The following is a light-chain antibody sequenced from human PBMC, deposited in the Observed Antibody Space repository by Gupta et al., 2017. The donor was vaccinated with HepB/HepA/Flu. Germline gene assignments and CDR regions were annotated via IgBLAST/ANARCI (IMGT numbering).Light chain of an antibody. V-gene: IGKV3-20*01. J-gene: IGKJ5*01. CDR2: DAS. Sequence: ETVLTQSPGTLSLSPGERATLSCRASHPITSNYLAWYQQSPGQAPRLLVYDASRRATGLPDRFSGSASATDFTLTISILDSEDFAIYYCQQDGTSWFTFGQGTRLEIK. CDR1: HPITSNY. CDR3: QQDGTSWFT.